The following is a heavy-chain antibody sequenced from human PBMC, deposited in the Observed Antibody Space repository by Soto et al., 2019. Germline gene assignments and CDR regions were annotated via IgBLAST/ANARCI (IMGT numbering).Heavy chain of an antibody. CDR3: ARHLNAPYDYIWGSYRYDAFDI. Sequence: SETLSLTCTVSGGSISSSSYYWGWIRQPPGKGLEWIGSIYYSGSTYYNPSLKSRVTISVDTSKNQFSLKLSSVTAADTAVYYCARHLNAPYDYIWGSYRYDAFDIWGQGTMVTVSS. D-gene: IGHD3-16*02. J-gene: IGHJ3*02. V-gene: IGHV4-39*01. CDR1: GGSISSSSYY. CDR2: IYYSGST.